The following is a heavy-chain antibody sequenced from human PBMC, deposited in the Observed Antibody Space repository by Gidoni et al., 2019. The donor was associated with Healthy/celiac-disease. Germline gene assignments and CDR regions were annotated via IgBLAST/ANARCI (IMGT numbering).Heavy chain of an antibody. CDR1: GFTLDDYA. CDR2: ISWDGGST. J-gene: IGHJ6*02. D-gene: IGHD3-10*01. Sequence: EVQLVESGGVVVQPGGSLRLSCAASGFTLDDYAMHWVRQAPGKGLGWVSLISWDGGSTSYAYSVKGRFTISRDNSNNSLYLQMNSLRAEDTALYYCAKEPTRRGPYYYGMDVWGQGTTVTVSS. V-gene: IGHV3-43D*03. CDR3: AKEPTRRGPYYYGMDV.